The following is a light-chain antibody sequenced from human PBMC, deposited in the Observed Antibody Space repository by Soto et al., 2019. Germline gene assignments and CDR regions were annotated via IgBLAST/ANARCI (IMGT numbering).Light chain of an antibody. Sequence: DIQLTQSPSFLSASVGDTVTITCRASQGISSSLAWYQQKPEKAPNLLIYGASALQSGVPSRFSGSGSGTEFTLTISSLQPEDFAIYYCQQVNSYPLTFGGGTKVEIK. J-gene: IGKJ4*01. V-gene: IGKV1-9*01. CDR3: QQVNSYPLT. CDR2: GAS. CDR1: QGISSS.